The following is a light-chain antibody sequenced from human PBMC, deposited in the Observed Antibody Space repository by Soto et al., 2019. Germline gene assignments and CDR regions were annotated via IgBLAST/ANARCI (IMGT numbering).Light chain of an antibody. V-gene: IGKV1-39*01. CDR2: AAS. J-gene: IGKJ1*01. CDR3: PQSYSTRT. CDR1: QSISTN. Sequence: DVQMTHSPSTLSASVGDRVTITCRASQSISTNLNWFQQKPGKAPKLLIYAASSLQSGVPSRFSGSGSGTDFTLTISSLQPEDIATYYCPQSYSTRTFRQRTKVDI.